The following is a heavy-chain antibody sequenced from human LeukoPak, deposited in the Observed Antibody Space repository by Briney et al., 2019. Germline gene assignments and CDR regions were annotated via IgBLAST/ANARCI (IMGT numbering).Heavy chain of an antibody. Sequence: GASVKVSCKASGYTFTGYYMHWVRQAPGQGLEWMGWINPNSGGTNYAQKFQGRVTMTRDTSISTAYMELSRLRSDDTAVYYCARDGLFYYYGSLPPGADYWGQGTLVTVSS. CDR3: ARDGLFYYYGSLPPGADY. V-gene: IGHV1-2*02. CDR2: INPNSGGT. J-gene: IGHJ4*02. D-gene: IGHD3-10*01. CDR1: GYTFTGYY.